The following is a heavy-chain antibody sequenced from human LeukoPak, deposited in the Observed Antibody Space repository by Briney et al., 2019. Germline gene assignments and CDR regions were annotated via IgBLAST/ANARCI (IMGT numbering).Heavy chain of an antibody. CDR2: IRSKGHTYAT. D-gene: IGHD2-2*01. J-gene: IGHJ6*04. Sequence: GGSLKLSCAASGFTFSGSTMYWVRQASGKGLEWLGHIRSKGHTYATSYAASVKGRFTISRDDSESTAFLHMDNLRTEDTAVYYCSRHDPYCSSPTCPPMDVWGRGTTVTVSA. V-gene: IGHV3-73*01. CDR1: GFTFSGST. CDR3: SRHDPYCSSPTCPPMDV.